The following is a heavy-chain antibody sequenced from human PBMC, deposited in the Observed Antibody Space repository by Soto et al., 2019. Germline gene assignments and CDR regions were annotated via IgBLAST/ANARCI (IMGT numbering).Heavy chain of an antibody. CDR2: IIPILGIA. CDR3: AKGEEDIVVVVAATSYGMDV. J-gene: IGHJ6*02. D-gene: IGHD2-15*01. V-gene: IGHV1-69*02. CDR1: GGTFSSYT. Sequence: QVQLVQSGAEVKKPGSSVKVSCKASGGTFSSYTISWVRQAPGQGLEWMGRIIPILGIANYAQKFQGRVTITADKSTSTDYMELSSLRSEDTAVYYCAKGEEDIVVVVAATSYGMDVWGQGTTVTVSS.